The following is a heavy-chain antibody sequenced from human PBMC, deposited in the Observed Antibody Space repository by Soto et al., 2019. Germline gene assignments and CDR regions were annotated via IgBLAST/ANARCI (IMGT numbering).Heavy chain of an antibody. V-gene: IGHV3-7*04. CDR1: GFSFRSVW. J-gene: IGHJ4*02. CDR2: IREDGSEK. Sequence: QLVESGGGLVQPGGSLRLSCAASGFSFRSVWMSWVRQAPGKGLEWVANIREDGSEKSYVDSVKGRFTISRDNAKNSLYLQMNSLRVEDTSVYYCARGPYWGQGTLVTVSS. CDR3: ARGPY.